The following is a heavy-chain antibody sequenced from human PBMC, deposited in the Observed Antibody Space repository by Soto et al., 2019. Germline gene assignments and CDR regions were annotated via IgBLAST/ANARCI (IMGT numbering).Heavy chain of an antibody. J-gene: IGHJ3*02. CDR1: GGTFSSYA. V-gene: IGHV1-69*01. CDR2: IIPIFGTA. Sequence: GASVKFSCKASGGTFSSYAISWVRQAPGQGLEWMGGIIPIFGTANYAQKLKGRVTITADESTSTAYMELSSLGSEDTAVYYCARVWVAAADAFDIWGQGTMVTVSS. CDR3: ARVWVAAADAFDI. D-gene: IGHD6-25*01.